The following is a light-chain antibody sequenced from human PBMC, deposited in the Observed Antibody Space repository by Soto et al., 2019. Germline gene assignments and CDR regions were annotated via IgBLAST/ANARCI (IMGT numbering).Light chain of an antibody. J-gene: IGLJ1*01. V-gene: IGLV2-14*03. CDR3: SSYTTSTTVV. Sequence: QSVLTQPASVFGSPGQSITFSCTRTSSDVGGYNFVSWYQQHPGKAPKLMIYEVSSRPSGVSNRFSGSKSGNTASLTISGLQPEDEADYYCSSYTTSTTVVFGTGTKVTVL. CDR2: EVS. CDR1: SSDVGGYNF.